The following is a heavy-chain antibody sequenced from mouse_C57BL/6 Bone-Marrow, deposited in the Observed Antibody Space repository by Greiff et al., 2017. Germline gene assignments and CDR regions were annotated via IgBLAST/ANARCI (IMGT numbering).Heavy chain of an antibody. V-gene: IGHV7-1*01. CDR2: SRNTANDSTT. D-gene: IGHD1-1*02. CDR3: ERDGHGGGPRLAMDY. J-gene: IGHJ4*01. Sequence: EVQLVESGGGLVQSGRSLRLSCATSGFTFSDFYMEWVRQAPGKGLEWIAASRNTANDSTTEYNASVKGRFIVSSDTSPSILYLQMHAMRAEDTAIYYYERDGHGGGPRLAMDYWGQGTSVTVSS. CDR1: GFTFSDFY.